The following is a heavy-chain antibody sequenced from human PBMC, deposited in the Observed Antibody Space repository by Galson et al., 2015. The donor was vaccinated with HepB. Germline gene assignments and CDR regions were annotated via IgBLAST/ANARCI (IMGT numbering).Heavy chain of an antibody. CDR1: GFTFNMFW. J-gene: IGHJ4*02. D-gene: IGHD2-21*02. Sequence: SLRLSCAASGFTFNMFWMNWVRQAPGKGLEWVANIKYDGSEKYYLDSVKGRFTISRDNAKNLLYLQMSSLRADDTAVYYCARDANRGGDLDYWGQGTSVTVSS. CDR2: IKYDGSEK. CDR3: ARDANRGGDLDY. V-gene: IGHV3-7*03.